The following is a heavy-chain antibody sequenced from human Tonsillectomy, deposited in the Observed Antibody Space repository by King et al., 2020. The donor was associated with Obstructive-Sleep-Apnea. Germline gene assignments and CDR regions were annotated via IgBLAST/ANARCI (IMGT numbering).Heavy chain of an antibody. V-gene: IGHV3-74*01. D-gene: IGHD3-10*01. CDR2: INSDGSST. CDR3: ARGGVVRGYYYYYGMDV. J-gene: IGHJ6*02. Sequence: VQLVESGGALVQPGGSLRLSCAASGFTFSSYWMHWVRQAPGKGLVWVSHINSDGSSTSYADSVKGRFTISRDNAKNTLYLQMNSLRAADTAVYFCARGGVVRGYYYYYGMDVWGQGTAVTVSS. CDR1: GFTFSSYW.